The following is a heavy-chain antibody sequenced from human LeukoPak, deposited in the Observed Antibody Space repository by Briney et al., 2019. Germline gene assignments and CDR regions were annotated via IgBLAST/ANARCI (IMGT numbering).Heavy chain of an antibody. J-gene: IGHJ4*02. V-gene: IGHV4-39*01. CDR2: IYYSGST. CDR1: GGSISSYY. Sequence: SETLSLTCAVSGGSISSYYWGWIRQPPGKGLEWIGSIYYSGSTYYNPSLKSRVTISVDTSKNQFSLKLSSVTAADTAVYYCARQSQKQWLDYWGQGTLVTVSS. CDR3: ARQSQKQWLDY. D-gene: IGHD6-19*01.